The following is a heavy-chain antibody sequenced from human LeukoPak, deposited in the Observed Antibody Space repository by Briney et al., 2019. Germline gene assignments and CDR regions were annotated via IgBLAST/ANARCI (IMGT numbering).Heavy chain of an antibody. D-gene: IGHD3-22*01. J-gene: IGHJ4*02. CDR1: GGSISSSSYY. V-gene: IGHV4-39*07. CDR3: ARGDYYDSSGFGASFDY. Sequence: PSETLSLTCTVSGGSISSSSYYWGWIRQPPGKGLEWIGCFDYSGSTYYNPSLKSRVTISKDTSKNHLSLKLSSVTAADTAVYYCARGDYYDSSGFGASFDYWGQGTLVTVSS. CDR2: FDYSGST.